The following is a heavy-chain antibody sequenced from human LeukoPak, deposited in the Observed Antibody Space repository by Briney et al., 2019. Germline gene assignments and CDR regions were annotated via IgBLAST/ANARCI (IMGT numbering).Heavy chain of an antibody. D-gene: IGHD6-13*01. CDR1: GFTFDDYA. V-gene: IGHV3-9*01. J-gene: IGHJ4*02. Sequence: GGSLRLSCAASGFTFDDYAMHWVRQAPGKGLEWVSGISWNNGIIGYADSVKGRFTISRDNSKNTLYLQMNSLRAEDTAVYYCARRQVAAAGTREDYWGQGTLVTVSS. CDR2: ISWNNGII. CDR3: ARRQVAAAGTREDY.